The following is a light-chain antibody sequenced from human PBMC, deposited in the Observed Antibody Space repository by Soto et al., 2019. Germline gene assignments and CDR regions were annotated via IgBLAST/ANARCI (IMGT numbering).Light chain of an antibody. Sequence: EIVMTQSPVTLSLSPGERATLFCRASQSVSINLAWYQQNPGQAPRLLIYGASTRATGVPARFSGSGSGTEFTLSINSLQSEDFALYYCQQYSNWPLTFGQGTLLEMK. CDR1: QSVSIN. V-gene: IGKV3-15*01. CDR3: QQYSNWPLT. CDR2: GAS. J-gene: IGKJ5*01.